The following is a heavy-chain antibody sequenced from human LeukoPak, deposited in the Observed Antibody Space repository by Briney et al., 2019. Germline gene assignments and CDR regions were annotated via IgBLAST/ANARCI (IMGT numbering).Heavy chain of an antibody. CDR3: ATDGWELLQNAFDV. Sequence: ASVKVSCKASGYTFTSYGISWVRQAPGQGLEWMGGFDPEDGETIYAQKFQGRVTMTEDTSTDTAYMELSSLRSEDTAVYYCATDGWELLQNAFDVWGQGTMVTVSS. J-gene: IGHJ3*01. CDR1: GYTFTSYG. V-gene: IGHV1-24*01. CDR2: FDPEDGET. D-gene: IGHD1-26*01.